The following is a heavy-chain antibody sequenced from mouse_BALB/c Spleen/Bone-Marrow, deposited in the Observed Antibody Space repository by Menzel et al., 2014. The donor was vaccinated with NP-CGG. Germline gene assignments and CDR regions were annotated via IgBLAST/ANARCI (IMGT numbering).Heavy chain of an antibody. V-gene: IGHV1-80*01. Sequence: QVQLQQPGAELVRPGSSVKISCKASGYAFSTYWMNWVKQRPGQGLEWIGQIYPGDGDTNYNGKFKGKATLTADKSSSPAYMQLSSLTSEDSAIYFCERGLRAYWGQGTLVTVSA. J-gene: IGHJ3*01. CDR1: GYAFSTYW. CDR2: IYPGDGDT. CDR3: ERGLRAY.